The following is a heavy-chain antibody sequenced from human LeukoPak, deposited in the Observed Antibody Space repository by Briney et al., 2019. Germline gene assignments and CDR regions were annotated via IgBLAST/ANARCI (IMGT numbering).Heavy chain of an antibody. D-gene: IGHD2-15*01. CDR2: ISAYNGNT. J-gene: IGHJ3*02. CDR1: GYTFTSYG. CDR3: ASGDCSGGSCYFADAFDI. Sequence: ASVKVSCKASGYTFTSYGISWVRQAPGQGLEWMGWISAYNGNTNYAQKLQGRVTMTTDTSTSTAYMELRSLRSDDTAVHYCASGDCSGGSCYFADAFDIWGQGTMVTVSS. V-gene: IGHV1-18*01.